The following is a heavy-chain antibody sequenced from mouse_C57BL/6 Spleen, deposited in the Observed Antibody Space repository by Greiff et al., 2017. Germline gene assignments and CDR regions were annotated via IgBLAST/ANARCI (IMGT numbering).Heavy chain of an antibody. CDR1: GYTFTDYN. Sequence: VQLKESGPELVKPGASVKIPCKASGYTFTDYNMDWVKQSHGKSLEWIGDINPNNGGTIYNQKFKGKATLTVDKSSSTAYMELRSLTSEDTAVYYCARTGHYYGSSNPFAYWGQGTLVTVSA. V-gene: IGHV1-18*01. CDR2: INPNNGGT. J-gene: IGHJ3*01. D-gene: IGHD1-1*01. CDR3: ARTGHYYGSSNPFAY.